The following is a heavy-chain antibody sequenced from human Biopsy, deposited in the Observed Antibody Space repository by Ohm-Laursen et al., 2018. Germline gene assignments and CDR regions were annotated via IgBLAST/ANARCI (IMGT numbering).Heavy chain of an antibody. CDR3: ARDRGYDSDSTYPGNFDH. Sequence: SETLSLTCTVSGGSINSFFWSWIRQPPGKGLEWIGYVYYSGSTNYNPSLQSRVTISVDTSKNQFSLRLRSVTAADTAIDYCARDRGYDSDSTYPGNFDHWGQGTLVTVSS. CDR2: VYYSGST. J-gene: IGHJ1*01. V-gene: IGHV4-59*01. CDR1: GGSINSFF. D-gene: IGHD2-15*01.